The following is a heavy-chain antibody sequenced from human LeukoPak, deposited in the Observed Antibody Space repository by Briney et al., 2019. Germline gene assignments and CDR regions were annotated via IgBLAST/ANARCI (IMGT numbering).Heavy chain of an antibody. CDR2: IYYSGST. CDR1: GGSMTSYY. CDR3: ARAPAGPPYYYMDV. Sequence: SETLSLTCSVSGGSMTSYYWSWIRQPPGKGLEWIGYIYYSGSTIYSPSLRSRVTILVDTSRNQFYLKLTSVTAADTAVYHCARAPAGPPYYYMDVWGKGTTVSVSS. V-gene: IGHV4-59*01. J-gene: IGHJ6*03.